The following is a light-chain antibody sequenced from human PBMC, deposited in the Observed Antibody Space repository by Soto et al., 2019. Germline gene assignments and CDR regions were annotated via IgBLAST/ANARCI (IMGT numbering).Light chain of an antibody. J-gene: IGKJ5*01. CDR3: HHSHTYPLT. CDR1: QSVGTW. CDR2: GGS. Sequence: GDRVTITCRASQSVGTWLAWYQHRPGKAPSVMSYGGSTLRSGVPSRFSGSGSGTEFTLNISSLQADDFATYYCHHSHTYPLTSAQRPRLEI. V-gene: IGKV1-5*01.